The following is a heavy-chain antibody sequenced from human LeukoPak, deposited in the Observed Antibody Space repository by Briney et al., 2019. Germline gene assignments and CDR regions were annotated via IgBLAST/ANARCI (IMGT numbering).Heavy chain of an antibody. J-gene: IGHJ4*02. CDR1: GGSISSSSYY. CDR3: ARHPRTFDY. V-gene: IGHV4-39*01. CDR2: IYYSGST. Sequence: SETLSLTCTVSGGSISSSSYYWGWIRQPPGKGLEWIGSIYYSGSTYYNPSLKSRVTISVDTSKNQFSLKLSSVTAADTAVYYCARHPRTFDYWGQGTLVTVSS. D-gene: IGHD3/OR15-3a*01.